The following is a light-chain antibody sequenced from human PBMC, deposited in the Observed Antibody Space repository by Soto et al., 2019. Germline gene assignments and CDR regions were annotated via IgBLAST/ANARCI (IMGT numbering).Light chain of an antibody. CDR2: GVS. CDR1: QSVSSY. J-gene: IGKJ4*01. Sequence: DIVLTQSPGTLSLSPGERATLSCRASQSVSSYLAWYQQKPGQAPRLLIYGVSSRATGIPDRFSGSGSGTDCTLTISRLEPEDFAVYYCQQYVTSPLTFGGGTKVDIK. V-gene: IGKV3-20*01. CDR3: QQYVTSPLT.